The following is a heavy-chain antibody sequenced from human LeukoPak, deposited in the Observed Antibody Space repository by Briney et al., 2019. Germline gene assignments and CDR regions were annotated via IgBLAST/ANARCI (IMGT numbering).Heavy chain of an antibody. CDR3: AGYGDTEAFDY. D-gene: IGHD4-17*01. CDR1: GGSISSYY. Sequence: SETLSLTCTVSGGSISSYYWSWIRQPPGKGLEWIGYIYYSGSTNYNPSLKSRVTISVDTSKNQFSLKLSSVTAADTAVYYCAGYGDTEAFDYWGQGTLVTVSS. V-gene: IGHV4-59*01. J-gene: IGHJ4*02. CDR2: IYYSGST.